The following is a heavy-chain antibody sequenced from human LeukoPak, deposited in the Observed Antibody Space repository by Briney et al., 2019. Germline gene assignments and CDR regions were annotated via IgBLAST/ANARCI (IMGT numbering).Heavy chain of an antibody. V-gene: IGHV4-59*01. Sequence: SETLSLTCTVSGGSISSYYWSWIRQPPGKGLEWIGYIYYSGSTNYNPSLKSRVTISVDTSRNQFSLKLSSVTAADTAVYYCARDQGWFDPWGQGTLVTVSS. CDR3: ARDQGWFDP. CDR1: GGSISSYY. J-gene: IGHJ5*02. CDR2: IYYSGST.